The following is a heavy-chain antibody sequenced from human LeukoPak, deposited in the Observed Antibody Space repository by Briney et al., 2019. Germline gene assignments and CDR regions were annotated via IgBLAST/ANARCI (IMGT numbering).Heavy chain of an antibody. D-gene: IGHD5-18*01. V-gene: IGHV3-9*01. CDR3: AKDIRDGVQLWLIGGYAFDI. CDR2: ISWNSGSI. J-gene: IGHJ3*02. Sequence: PGGSLRLSCAASGFTFDDYAMHWVRQAPGKGLEWVSGISWNSGSIGYADSVKGRFIISRDNAKNSLYLQMNSLRAEDTALYYCAKDIRDGVQLWLIGGYAFDIWGQGTMVTVSS. CDR1: GFTFDDYA.